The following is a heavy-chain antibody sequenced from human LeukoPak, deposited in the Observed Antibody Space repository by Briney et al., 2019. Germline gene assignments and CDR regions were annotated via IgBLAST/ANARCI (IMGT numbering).Heavy chain of an antibody. D-gene: IGHD6-6*01. CDR1: GFTFGSYA. J-gene: IGHJ5*02. Sequence: GGSLRLSCAASGFTFGSYAMHWVRQAPGKGLEWVAVISYDGSNKYYADSVKGRFTISRDNSKNTLYLQMNSLRAEDTAVYYCARGSSLVTHWNWFDPWGQGTLVTVSS. CDR2: ISYDGSNK. V-gene: IGHV3-30*01. CDR3: ARGSSLVTHWNWFDP.